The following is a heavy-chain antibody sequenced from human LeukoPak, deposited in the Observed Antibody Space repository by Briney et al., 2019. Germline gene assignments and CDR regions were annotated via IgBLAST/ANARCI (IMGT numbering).Heavy chain of an antibody. CDR1: GFTFSDYY. CDR3: ARSSLLHSNAMDV. CDR2: ISSSGSTI. Sequence: GGSLRLSCAASGFTFSDYYMSWIRQAPGKGLEWVSYISSSGSTIYYADSVKGRFTISRDNAKNSLYLQMSSLRDDDTAMYYCARSSLLHSNAMDVWGQGTTVTVSS. D-gene: IGHD5-18*01. V-gene: IGHV3-11*04. J-gene: IGHJ6*02.